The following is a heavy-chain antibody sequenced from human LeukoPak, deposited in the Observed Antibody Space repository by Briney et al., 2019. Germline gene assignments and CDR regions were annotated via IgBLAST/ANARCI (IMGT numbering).Heavy chain of an antibody. Sequence: TPPETLSLTCAVYGGSFSGYYWSWIRQPPGKVLEWIGEINHSGSTNYNPSLKSRVTISVDTSKNQFSLKLSSVTAADTAVYYCARAALRFLELRWFDPWGQGTLVTVSS. D-gene: IGHD3-3*01. CDR3: ARAALRFLELRWFDP. V-gene: IGHV4-34*01. CDR2: INHSGST. J-gene: IGHJ5*02. CDR1: GGSFSGYY.